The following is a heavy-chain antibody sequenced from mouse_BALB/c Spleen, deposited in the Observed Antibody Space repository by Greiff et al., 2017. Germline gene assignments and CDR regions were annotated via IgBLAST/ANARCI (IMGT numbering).Heavy chain of an antibody. J-gene: IGHJ4*01. CDR1: GYTFTSYT. Sequence: VQLVESGAELARPGASVKMSCKASGYTFTSYTMHWVKQRPGQGLEWIGYINPSSGYTNYNQKFKDKATLTADKSSSTAYMQLSSLTSEDSAVYYCARLGSYAMDYWGQGTSVTVSS. CDR3: ARLGSYAMDY. D-gene: IGHD4-1*01. CDR2: INPSSGYT. V-gene: IGHV1-4*01.